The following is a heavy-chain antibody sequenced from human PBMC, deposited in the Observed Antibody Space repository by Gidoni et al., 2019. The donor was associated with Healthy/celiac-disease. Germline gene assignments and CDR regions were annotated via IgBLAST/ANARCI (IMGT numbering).Heavy chain of an antibody. D-gene: IGHD6-19*01. Sequence: QVQLPESGPGLVKPSGTLSLTCAVSGGSISSSNWWSWVRQPPGKGLAWIGEIYHSGSTNYNPSLKSRVTISVDKSKNQCSLKLSSVTAADTAVYYCARDSKGVWLVRPGNDAFDIWGQGTMVTVSS. CDR2: IYHSGST. J-gene: IGHJ3*02. CDR3: ARDSKGVWLVRPGNDAFDI. CDR1: GGSISSSNW. V-gene: IGHV4-4*02.